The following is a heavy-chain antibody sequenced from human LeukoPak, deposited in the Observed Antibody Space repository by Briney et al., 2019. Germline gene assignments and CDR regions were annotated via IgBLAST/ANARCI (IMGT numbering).Heavy chain of an antibody. J-gene: IGHJ4*02. Sequence: PGGSLRLSCAASGFTFSSYEMNWVRQAPGKGLEWVSRIKSDGSSTNYADSVKGRFTISRDNAKNTLYLQMNSLRAEDTAVYYCARVGMISYSFDYWGQGTLVTVSS. CDR1: GFTFSSYE. V-gene: IGHV3-74*01. CDR3: ARVGMISYSFDY. CDR2: IKSDGSST. D-gene: IGHD2-21*01.